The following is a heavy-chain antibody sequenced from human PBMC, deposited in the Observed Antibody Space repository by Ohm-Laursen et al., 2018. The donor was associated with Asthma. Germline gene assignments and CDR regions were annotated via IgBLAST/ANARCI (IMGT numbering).Heavy chain of an antibody. CDR2: ISWNSGSI. Sequence: SLRLSCTASGFTFDDYSMHWVRQGPGKGLEWVSGISWNSGSIGYADSVKGRFTISRDNAKNSLYLQMNSLRAEDTAVYYCARRSKICYDTSHCFFDYWGQGTLVTVSS. J-gene: IGHJ4*02. D-gene: IGHD2-2*01. V-gene: IGHV3-9*01. CDR3: ARRSKICYDTSHCFFDY. CDR1: GFTFDDYS.